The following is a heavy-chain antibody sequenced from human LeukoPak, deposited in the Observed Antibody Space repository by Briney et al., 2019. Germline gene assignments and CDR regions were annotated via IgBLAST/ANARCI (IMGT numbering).Heavy chain of an antibody. CDR2: ITPIFGTA. J-gene: IGHJ4*02. CDR3: ARDHGYRSGWYNY. V-gene: IGHV1-69*01. D-gene: IGHD6-19*01. Sequence: SVKVSCKASGGTFSSYAISWVRQAPGQGLEWMGGITPIFGTANYAQKFQGRVTITADESTSTAYMELSSLRSEDTAVYYCARDHGYRSGWYNYWGQGTLVTISS. CDR1: GGTFSSYA.